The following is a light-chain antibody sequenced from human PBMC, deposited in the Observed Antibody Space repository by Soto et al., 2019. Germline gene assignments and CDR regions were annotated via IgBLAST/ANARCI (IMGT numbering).Light chain of an antibody. V-gene: IGKV3-15*01. CDR2: GAS. CDR1: QSVSSN. J-gene: IGKJ3*01. CDR3: QHYGGSFI. Sequence: EIMMTQSPATLSVSPSATANLPRRASQSVSSNLAWYQQKPGQAPRLLIYGASTRATGIPARFSGSGSGTDFTLSISRLEPEDFAVYYCQHYGGSFIFGPGTKVDI.